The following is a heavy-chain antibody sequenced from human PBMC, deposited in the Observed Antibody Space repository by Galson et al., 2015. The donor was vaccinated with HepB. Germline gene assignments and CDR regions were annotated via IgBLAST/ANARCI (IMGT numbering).Heavy chain of an antibody. V-gene: IGHV3-48*01. J-gene: IGHJ4*02. Sequence: SLRLSCAASGFTFSSYSMNWVRQAPGKGLEWISSISSSSSTTYYADSVKDRFTISRDNAKNSLYLQMNSLRAEDTAVYYCARELTGSDCYFDYWGQGTLVTVSS. CDR2: ISSSSSTT. CDR3: ARELTGSDCYFDY. D-gene: IGHD3-9*01. CDR1: GFTFSSYS.